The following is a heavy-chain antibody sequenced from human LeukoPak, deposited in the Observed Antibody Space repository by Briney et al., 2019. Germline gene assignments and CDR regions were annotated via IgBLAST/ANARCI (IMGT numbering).Heavy chain of an antibody. Sequence: GGSLRLSCAASGFTFSSYGMHWVRQAPGKGLEWVAVIWYDGSNQYYADSVKGRLTISRDNSKNTLYLQMNSLRAEDTAVYYCARVTRPGNGILDYWGQGTLVTVSS. D-gene: IGHD6-6*01. V-gene: IGHV3-33*01. CDR3: ARVTRPGNGILDY. CDR2: IWYDGSNQ. CDR1: GFTFSSYG. J-gene: IGHJ4*02.